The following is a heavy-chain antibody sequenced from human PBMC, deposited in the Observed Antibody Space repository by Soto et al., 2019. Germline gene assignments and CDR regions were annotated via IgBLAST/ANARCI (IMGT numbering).Heavy chain of an antibody. CDR3: ARGGGVGYSYGYVSPIDY. CDR1: GFTVSSNY. CDR2: IYSGGST. Sequence: PXGSLRLSCAASGFTVSSNYMSWVRQAPGKGLEWVSVIYSGGSTYYADSVKGRFTISRDNSKNTLYLQMNSLRAEDTAVYYCARGGGVGYSYGYVSPIDYWGQGTLVTVSS. D-gene: IGHD5-18*01. J-gene: IGHJ4*02. V-gene: IGHV3-53*01.